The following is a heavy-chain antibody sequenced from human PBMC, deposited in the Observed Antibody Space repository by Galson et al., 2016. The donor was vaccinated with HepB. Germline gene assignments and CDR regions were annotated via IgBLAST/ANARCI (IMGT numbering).Heavy chain of an antibody. Sequence: SLRLSCAASGFTVSTYAMHWVRQAPGKGLEWVALISYDGSNLDYAVSVKGRFTISRDTSNNTLHLQMHSLTVEDTAVCYCAKDIAEAPGDAFDFWGQGTMVTVSS. J-gene: IGHJ3*01. V-gene: IGHV3-30*18. CDR2: ISYDGSNL. CDR3: AKDIAEAPGDAFDF. CDR1: GFTVSTYA. D-gene: IGHD6-19*01.